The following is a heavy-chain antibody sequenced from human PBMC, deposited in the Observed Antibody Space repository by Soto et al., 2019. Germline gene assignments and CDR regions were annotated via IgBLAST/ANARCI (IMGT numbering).Heavy chain of an antibody. CDR2: IIPIFGTA. V-gene: IGHV1-69*13. CDR1: GGTFSSYA. D-gene: IGHD4-17*01. Sequence: WASVKVSCKASGGTFSSYAISWVRQAPGQGLEWMGGIIPIFGTANYAQKFQGRVTITADESTSTAYMELSSLRSEDTAVYYCARRDTTDYYYGMDVWGQGTTVTVSS. J-gene: IGHJ6*02. CDR3: ARRDTTDYYYGMDV.